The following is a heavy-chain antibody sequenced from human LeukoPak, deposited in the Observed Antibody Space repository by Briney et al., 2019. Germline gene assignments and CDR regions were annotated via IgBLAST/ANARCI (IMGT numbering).Heavy chain of an antibody. V-gene: IGHV3-33*01. CDR1: GFTFSSYG. CDR2: IWYDGSNK. D-gene: IGHD6-13*01. J-gene: IGHJ4*02. Sequence: GSLRLSCAASGFTFSSYGMHWVRQAPGKGLEWVAVIWYDGSNKYYADSVKGRFTISRDNSKNTLYLQMNSLRAEDTAVYYCARGEIAAAADYWGQGTLVTVSS. CDR3: ARGEIAAAADY.